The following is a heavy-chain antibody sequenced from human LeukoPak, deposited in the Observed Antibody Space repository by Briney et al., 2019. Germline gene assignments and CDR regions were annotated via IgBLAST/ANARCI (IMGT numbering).Heavy chain of an antibody. Sequence: GGSLRLSCSASGFTFRSYWMSWVRQAPGKGLEWVANIKGDGSEIYYVDSVKGRFTISRDNAKNSLYLQMNSLRAEDTAVYYCAREGDILTGYYDYWGQGTLVTVSS. V-gene: IGHV3-7*01. CDR3: AREGDILTGYYDY. D-gene: IGHD3-9*01. J-gene: IGHJ4*02. CDR2: IKGDGSEI. CDR1: GFTFRSYW.